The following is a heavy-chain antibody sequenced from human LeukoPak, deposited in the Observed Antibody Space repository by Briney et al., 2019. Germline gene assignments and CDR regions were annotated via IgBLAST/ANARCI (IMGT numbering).Heavy chain of an antibody. CDR1: GFTFSSYG. D-gene: IGHD1-1*01. CDR3: AKATGTLGN. V-gene: IGHV3-48*01. CDR2: ISSGSSTI. J-gene: IGHJ4*02. Sequence: GGSLRLSCAASGFTFSSYGMHWVRQAPGKGLEWISYISSGSSTIYYADSVKGRFTISRDNSKNTLYLQMNSLTAEDTAIYYCAKATGTLGNWSQGTLVTVSS.